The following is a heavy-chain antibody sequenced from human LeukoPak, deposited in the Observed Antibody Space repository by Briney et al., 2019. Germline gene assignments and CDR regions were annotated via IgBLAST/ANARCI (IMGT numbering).Heavy chain of an antibody. D-gene: IGHD6-6*01. CDR1: GFTFSSYG. J-gene: IGHJ6*03. V-gene: IGHV3-30*03. CDR3: ARDLEYSSSYRFYYMDV. CDR2: ISYGGSNK. Sequence: PGRSLRLSCAASGFTFSSYGMHWVRQAPGKGLEWVAVISYGGSNKYYADSVKGRFTISRDNSKNTLYLQMNSLRAEDTAVYYCARDLEYSSSYRFYYMDVWGKGTTVTVSS.